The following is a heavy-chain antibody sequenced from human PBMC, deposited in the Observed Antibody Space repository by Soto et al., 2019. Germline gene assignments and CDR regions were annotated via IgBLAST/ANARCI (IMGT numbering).Heavy chain of an antibody. Sequence: GGSLRLSCAASGFTFSSYAMHWVRQAPGKGLEWVAVISYDGSNKYYADSVKGRFTISRDNSKNTLYLQMNSLRAEDTAVYYCARDLRYSSSPGDYWGQGTLVTVSS. D-gene: IGHD6-6*01. J-gene: IGHJ4*02. CDR2: ISYDGSNK. V-gene: IGHV3-30-3*01. CDR1: GFTFSSYA. CDR3: ARDLRYSSSPGDY.